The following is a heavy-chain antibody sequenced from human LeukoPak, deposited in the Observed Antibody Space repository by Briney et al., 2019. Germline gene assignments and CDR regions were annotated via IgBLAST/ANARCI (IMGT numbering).Heavy chain of an antibody. CDR2: ISYDGSNK. CDR1: GFTFSSYA. J-gene: IGHJ4*02. V-gene: IGHV3-30*04. Sequence: GGSLRLSCAASGFTFSSYAMYWARQAPGKGLEWVAVISYDGSNKYYADSVKGRFTISRDNSKNTLYLQMNSLRAEDTAVYYCARASYSGSYRIDYWGQGTLVTVSS. CDR3: ARASYSGSYRIDY. D-gene: IGHD1-26*01.